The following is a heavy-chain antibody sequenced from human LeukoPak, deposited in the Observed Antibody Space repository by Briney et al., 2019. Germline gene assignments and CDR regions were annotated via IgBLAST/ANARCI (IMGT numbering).Heavy chain of an antibody. CDR3: TTAGPYYGSGSIPVDY. J-gene: IGHJ4*02. Sequence: GGYLRLYCAASGFTFSNAWMSWVRQAPGKGLEWVGRIKSKTDGGTTDYAAPVKGRFTISRDDSKNTLYLQMNSLKTEDTAVYYCTTAGPYYGSGSIPVDYWGQGTLVTVSS. V-gene: IGHV3-15*01. D-gene: IGHD3-10*01. CDR2: IKSKTDGGTT. CDR1: GFTFSNAW.